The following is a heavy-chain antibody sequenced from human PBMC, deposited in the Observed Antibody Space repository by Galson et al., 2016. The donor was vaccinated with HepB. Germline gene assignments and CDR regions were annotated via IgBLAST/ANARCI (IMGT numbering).Heavy chain of an antibody. J-gene: IGHJ6*02. CDR3: AREAGRLGDGQIDV. CDR2: IHYSGST. CDR1: GDSISTYY. Sequence: ETLSLTCTVSGDSISTYYWRWIRQPPGEGLEWIGYIHYSGSTHYHPSLKSRFTISVDTSENQFSLRLRSVTAADTAVDYGAREAGRLGDGQIDVWGQGTTVTVSS. D-gene: IGHD3-16*01. V-gene: IGHV4-59*01.